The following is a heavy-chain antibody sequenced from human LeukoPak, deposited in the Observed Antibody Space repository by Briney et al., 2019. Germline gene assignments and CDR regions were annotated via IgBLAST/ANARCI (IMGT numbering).Heavy chain of an antibody. CDR3: VKIHSSSWSELGD. V-gene: IGHV3-9*01. J-gene: IGHJ4*02. CDR2: ISWNSGSI. CDR1: GFTFDDYA. D-gene: IGHD6-13*01. Sequence: GGSLRLSCAASGFTFDDYAMHWVRQAPGKGLEWVSGISWNSGSIGYADSVKGRFTISRDNAKNSLYLQMNSLRAEDTAFYYCVKIHSSSWSELGDWGQGTLVTVSS.